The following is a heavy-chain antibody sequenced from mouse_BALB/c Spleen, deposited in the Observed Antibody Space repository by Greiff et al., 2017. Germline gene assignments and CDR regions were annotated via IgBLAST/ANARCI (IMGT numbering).Heavy chain of an antibody. CDR3: ARYYYGSSYLGYAMDY. V-gene: IGHV1-14*01. Sequence: VHVKQSGPELVKPGASVKMSCKASGYTFTSYVMHWVKQKPGQGLEWIGYINPYNDGTKYNEKFKGKATLTSDKSSSTAYMELSSLTSEDSAVYYCARYYYGSSYLGYAMDYWGQGTSVTVSS. J-gene: IGHJ4*01. CDR1: GYTFTSYV. CDR2: INPYNDGT. D-gene: IGHD1-1*01.